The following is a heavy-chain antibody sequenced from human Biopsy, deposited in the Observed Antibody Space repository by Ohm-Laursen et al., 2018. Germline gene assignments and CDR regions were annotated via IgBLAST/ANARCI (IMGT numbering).Heavy chain of an antibody. Sequence: SVKVSCKSSGGTFSRSAFFWVRQAPGQGLVYLGRIIPIVGITNHAQTFQGRITLTADKSTFMVYMELSRLRSDDTAIYYCARGGSGSGYYGMDVWGQGATVSVSS. CDR3: ARGGSGSGYYGMDV. D-gene: IGHD3-10*01. V-gene: IGHV1-69*04. CDR2: IIPIVGIT. CDR1: GGTFSRSA. J-gene: IGHJ6*02.